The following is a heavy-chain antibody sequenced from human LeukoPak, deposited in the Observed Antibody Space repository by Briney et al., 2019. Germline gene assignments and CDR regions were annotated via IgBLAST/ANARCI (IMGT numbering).Heavy chain of an antibody. Sequence: SETLSLTCTVSGGSISSYYWSWIRQPPGKGLEWIGFIYYSGSTNYSPSLKSRVTISVDTSKNQFSLKLSSVTAADTAVYYCATPIFGVVASFAYWGQGTLVTVSS. CDR1: GGSISSYY. V-gene: IGHV4-59*08. CDR3: ATPIFGVVASFAY. CDR2: IYYSGST. J-gene: IGHJ4*02. D-gene: IGHD3-3*01.